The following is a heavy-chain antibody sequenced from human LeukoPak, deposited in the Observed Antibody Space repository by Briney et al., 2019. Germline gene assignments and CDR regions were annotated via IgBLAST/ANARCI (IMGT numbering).Heavy chain of an antibody. CDR2: IKSKTDGGTT. CDR1: GFTFSNAW. CDR3: TTAGGSYHSRTVIDY. J-gene: IGHJ4*02. Sequence: GGSLRLSCAASGFTFSNAWMSWVRQAPGKGLEWVGRIKSKTDGGTTDYAAPVKGRFTISRDDSKNTLYLQMNSLKTEDTAVYYCTTAGGSYHSRTVIDYWGQGTLVTVSS. V-gene: IGHV3-15*01. D-gene: IGHD1-26*01.